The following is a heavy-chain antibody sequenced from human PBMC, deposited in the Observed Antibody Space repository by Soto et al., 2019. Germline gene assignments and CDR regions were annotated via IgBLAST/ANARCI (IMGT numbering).Heavy chain of an antibody. CDR3: ASPTAVTTNDSFGI. Sequence: ETLSLASPVSGGSIRSYSWCWLRQPPGKGLGSIWCIYYSGSTYSNPSLESRVTIPVVTAKNQFCLNVRAVTDSEPAVYYCASPTAVTTNDSFGIWGQGTMVTVSS. CDR2: IYYSGST. V-gene: IGHV4-59*01. CDR1: GGSIRSYS. D-gene: IGHD4-17*01. J-gene: IGHJ3*02.